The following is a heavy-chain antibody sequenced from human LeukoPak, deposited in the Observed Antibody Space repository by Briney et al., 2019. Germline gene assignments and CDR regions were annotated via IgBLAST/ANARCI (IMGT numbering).Heavy chain of an antibody. V-gene: IGHV4-61*01. CDR3: ARLGVFVGSPTAFDI. J-gene: IGHJ3*02. D-gene: IGHD1-26*01. Sequence: SETLSLTCTVSGGSISSGSYYWSWIRQPPGKGPEWIGYIYYSGSTNYNPSLKSRVTISVDTSKNQFSLKLSSVTAADTAVYYCARLGVFVGSPTAFDIWGQGTMVTVSS. CDR2: IYYSGST. CDR1: GGSISSGSYY.